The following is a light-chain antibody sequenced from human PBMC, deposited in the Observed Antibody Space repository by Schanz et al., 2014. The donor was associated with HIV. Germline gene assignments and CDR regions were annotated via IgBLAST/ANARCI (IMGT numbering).Light chain of an antibody. CDR3: HHYGDSRGT. CDR1: QSVSSNF. Sequence: EIVLTQSPGTLSLSPGERATLSCRASQSVSSNFIAWYQQSPGQAPRLLIYGASNRATGIPDRFSGSESGTDFTLTISRLEPDDFAVYYCHHYGDSRGTFGGGTEVDI. CDR2: GAS. V-gene: IGKV3-20*01. J-gene: IGKJ4*02.